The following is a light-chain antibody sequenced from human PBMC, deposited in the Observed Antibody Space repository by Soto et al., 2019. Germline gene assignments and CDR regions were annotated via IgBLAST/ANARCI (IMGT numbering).Light chain of an antibody. Sequence: QSALTQPPSASGSPGQSVTISCTGTSSDVGGYNYVSWYQQHPGKAPKLMIYEVSERPSGVPDRFSGSKSGNTASLTASGLQAEDEADYYCSSYAGSKNLVFGGGTKLTVL. CDR1: SSDVGGYNY. J-gene: IGLJ3*02. V-gene: IGLV2-8*01. CDR3: SSYAGSKNLV. CDR2: EVS.